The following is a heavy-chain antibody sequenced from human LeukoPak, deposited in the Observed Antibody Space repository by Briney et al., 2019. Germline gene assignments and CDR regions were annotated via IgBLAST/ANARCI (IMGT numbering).Heavy chain of an antibody. Sequence: SETLSLTCSVSGGSISSYYWSWIRQPPGKGLEWIGYIYYSGSTNYNPSLKSRVTISVDTSKNQFSLKLSSVTAADTAVYYCAKDQEWELTHYFDYWGQGTLVTVSS. D-gene: IGHD1-26*01. CDR3: AKDQEWELTHYFDY. CDR1: GGSISSYY. J-gene: IGHJ4*02. V-gene: IGHV4-59*01. CDR2: IYYSGST.